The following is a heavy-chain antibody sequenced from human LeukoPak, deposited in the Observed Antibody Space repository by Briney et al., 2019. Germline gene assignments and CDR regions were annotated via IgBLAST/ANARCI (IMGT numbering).Heavy chain of an antibody. J-gene: IGHJ6*02. CDR2: INTNTGNP. CDR1: GYTITSYA. V-gene: IGHV7-4-1*02. D-gene: IGHD3-10*01. Sequence: ASVKVSCKAYGYTITSYAMHWVRQAPGQGLEWMGWINTNTGNPTYAQGFTGRFVFSLDTSVSTAYLQISSLKAEDTAVYYCARDEEYYYGSGSYPYYYYGMDVWGQGTTVTVSS. CDR3: ARDEEYYYGSGSYPYYYYGMDV.